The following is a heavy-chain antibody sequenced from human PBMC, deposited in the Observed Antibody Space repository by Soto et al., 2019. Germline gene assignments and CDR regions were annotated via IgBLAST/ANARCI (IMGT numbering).Heavy chain of an antibody. V-gene: IGHV4-59*08. D-gene: IGHD2-2*01. Sequence: SETLSLTCTVSGGSISSYYWSWIRQPPGKGLEWIGYIYYSGSTNYNPSLKSRVTISVDTSKNQFSLKLSSVTAADAAVYYCARHVSGSTDIVVVPAAPPERYYMDVWGKGTTVTVSS. CDR1: GGSISSYY. CDR2: IYYSGST. CDR3: ARHVSGSTDIVVVPAAPPERYYMDV. J-gene: IGHJ6*03.